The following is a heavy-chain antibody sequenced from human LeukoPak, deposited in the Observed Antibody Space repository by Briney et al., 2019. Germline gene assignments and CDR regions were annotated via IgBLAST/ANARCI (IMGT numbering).Heavy chain of an antibody. Sequence: QTGGSLRSSCQAPGLTLRSYTMNWVGRAPGKGLEWVANIKQDGSEKYYVDSVKGRFTISRDNAKNSLYLQMNSLRAEDTALYYCAKDIRYDILTGYSYGMDVWGQGTTVTVSS. CDR3: AKDIRYDILTGYSYGMDV. D-gene: IGHD3-9*01. V-gene: IGHV3-7*03. CDR1: GLTLRSYT. J-gene: IGHJ6*02. CDR2: IKQDGSEK.